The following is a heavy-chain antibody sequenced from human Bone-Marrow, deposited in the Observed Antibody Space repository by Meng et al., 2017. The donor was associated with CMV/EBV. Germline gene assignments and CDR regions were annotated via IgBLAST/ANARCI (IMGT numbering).Heavy chain of an antibody. D-gene: IGHD3-3*01. CDR1: GFTFDDYA. CDR2: INWNSGNL. CDR3: AKEAWRGTFDI. J-gene: IGHJ3*02. V-gene: IGHV3-9*01. Sequence: GGSLRLSCAASGFTFDDYAMHWVRQAPGKGLEWVSGINWNSGNLGYADSVEGRFTISRDNAKNSLYLQMNSLRTEDTALYYCAKEAWRGTFDIWGQGTMVTVSS.